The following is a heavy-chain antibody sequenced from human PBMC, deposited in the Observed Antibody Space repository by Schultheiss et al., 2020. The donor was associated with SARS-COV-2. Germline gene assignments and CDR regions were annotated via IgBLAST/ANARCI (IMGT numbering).Heavy chain of an antibody. V-gene: IGHV3-33*01. Sequence: GGSLRLSCAASGFTFSSYGMHWVRQAPGKGLEWVAVIWYDGSNKYYADSVKGRFTISRDNSKNTLYLQMNSLRAEDTAVYYCARDTGYCIGGSCYPDCFDYWGQGTLVTVSS. CDR3: ARDTGYCIGGSCYPDCFDY. CDR1: GFTFSSYG. CDR2: IWYDGSNK. D-gene: IGHD2-15*01. J-gene: IGHJ4*02.